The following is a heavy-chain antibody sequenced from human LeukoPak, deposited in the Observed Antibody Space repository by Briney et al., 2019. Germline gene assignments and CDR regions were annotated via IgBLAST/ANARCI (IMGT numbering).Heavy chain of an antibody. V-gene: IGHV3-11*04. CDR1: GFTFSDYY. D-gene: IGHD5-12*01. CDR2: ISSSGSTI. J-gene: IGHJ4*02. CDR3: ARGMSSGYDFDY. Sequence: PGGSLRLSCAASGFTFSDYYMSWIRQAPGKGLEWVAYISSSGSTIFYADFVTGRFTISRDNAKNSLSLQLNSLRAEDTAVYYCARGMSSGYDFDYWGQGTLVTVSS.